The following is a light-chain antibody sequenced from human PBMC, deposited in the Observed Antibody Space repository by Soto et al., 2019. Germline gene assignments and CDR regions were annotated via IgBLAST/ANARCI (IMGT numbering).Light chain of an antibody. V-gene: IGKV3-11*01. CDR3: QQRGSWPPSIT. CDR2: DAS. J-gene: IGKJ5*01. Sequence: EVVLTRSPATLSLSPGDRATLSCRASQSVSHALAWYQQKPGQAPRLLIHDASSRATGIPARFSGSESETDFTLTISSLEPEEFAGYYCQQRGSWPPSITFGQGTRLEIK. CDR1: QSVSHA.